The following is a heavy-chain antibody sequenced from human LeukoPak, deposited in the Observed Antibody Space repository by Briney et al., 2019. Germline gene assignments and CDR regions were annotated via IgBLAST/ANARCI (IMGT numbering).Heavy chain of an antibody. J-gene: IGHJ4*02. CDR1: GFTFSSYG. CDR3: AKDGRYFDWLLPQTAYYFDY. D-gene: IGHD3-9*01. CDR2: IWYDGSNK. Sequence: GGSLRLSCAASGFTFSSYGMHWVRQAPGKGLEWAAVIWYDGSNKYYADSVKGRFTISRDNSKNTLYLQMNSLRAEDTAVYYCAKDGRYFDWLLPQTAYYFDYWGQGTLVTVSS. V-gene: IGHV3-33*06.